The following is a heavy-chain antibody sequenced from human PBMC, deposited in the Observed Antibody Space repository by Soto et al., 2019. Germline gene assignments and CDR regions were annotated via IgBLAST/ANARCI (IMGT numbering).Heavy chain of an antibody. J-gene: IGHJ6*02. V-gene: IGHV4-59*11. CDR1: GTSITSPY. CDR2: IYDTGISGYTPST. CDR3: ARGEDAFFYYGLDV. Sequence: SETLSLTCTLSGTSITSPYWSWMRGPPGKGLEWIAYIYDTGISGYTPSTSYNPSLKSRVTMSVDTSKSQFSLKLTSVTAADTAVYYCARGEDAFFYYGLDVWGQGTAVT.